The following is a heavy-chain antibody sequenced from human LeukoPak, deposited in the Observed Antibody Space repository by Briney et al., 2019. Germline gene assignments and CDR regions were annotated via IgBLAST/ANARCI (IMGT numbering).Heavy chain of an antibody. CDR3: ATKQWLAPPPDS. V-gene: IGHV3-74*01. J-gene: IGHJ4*02. Sequence: GGSLRLSCAASGFTFSKYWMLWVRQAPGKGLESVSRINTDGTVTTYADSVKGRFTVSRDNADNTTFLQMNGVRDEDTAVYYCATKQWLAPPPDSWGQGTPVTVSS. D-gene: IGHD6-19*01. CDR1: GFTFSKYW. CDR2: INTDGTVT.